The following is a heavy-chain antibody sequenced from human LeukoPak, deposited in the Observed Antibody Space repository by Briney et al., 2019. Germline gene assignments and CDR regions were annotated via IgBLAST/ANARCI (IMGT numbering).Heavy chain of an antibody. CDR1: GYTFTSYA. CDR2: INTNTGNP. D-gene: IGHD1-26*01. Sequence: ASVKVSCKASGYTFTSYAMNWVRQAPGQGLEWMGWINTNTGNPTYAQGFTGRFVFSLDTSVSTAYLQISSLKAEDTAVYYCAISLKWGATNGYFDYWGQGTLVTVSS. V-gene: IGHV7-4-1*02. CDR3: AISLKWGATNGYFDY. J-gene: IGHJ4*02.